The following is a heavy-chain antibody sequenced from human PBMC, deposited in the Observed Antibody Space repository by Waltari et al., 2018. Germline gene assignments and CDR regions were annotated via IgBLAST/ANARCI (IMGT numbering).Heavy chain of an antibody. J-gene: IGHJ5*02. CDR3: ARYCSSTSGGWFAP. V-gene: IGHV4-30-4*08. Sequence: QVQLQASGPGLVKPSQTLSLPCPVSGGPISIGDYYWNWTNPPPGKARDSIGYTYYSRSTSYNPSPNCLVTILVATSNNPSSLKLRSVTAADTAVYYCARYCSSTSGGWFAPWGQGTLVTVSS. D-gene: IGHD2-2*01. CDR2: TYYSRST. CDR1: GGPISIGDYY.